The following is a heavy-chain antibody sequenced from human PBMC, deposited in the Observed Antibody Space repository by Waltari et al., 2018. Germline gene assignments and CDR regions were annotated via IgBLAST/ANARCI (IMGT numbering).Heavy chain of an antibody. V-gene: IGHV4-59*01. D-gene: IGHD3-9*01. CDR2: IYYSGST. Sequence: QVQLQESGPGLVKPSETLSLTCTVSGGSIRSYYWSWSRQPPGKGLEWIGYIYYSGSTNYNPSLKSRVTISVDTSKNQFSLKLSSVTAADTAVYYCARVPSYYDILTGYYPDAFDIWGQGTMVTVSS. CDR1: GGSIRSYY. J-gene: IGHJ3*02. CDR3: ARVPSYYDILTGYYPDAFDI.